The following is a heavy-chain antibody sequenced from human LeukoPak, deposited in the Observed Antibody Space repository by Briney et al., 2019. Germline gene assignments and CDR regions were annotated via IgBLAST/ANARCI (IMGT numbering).Heavy chain of an antibody. D-gene: IGHD3-3*01. CDR2: ISYDGSNK. CDR3: AKTQGPLGFLEWLLGY. J-gene: IGHJ4*02. CDR1: GFTFSSYG. Sequence: GGSLRLSCAASGFTFSSYGMHWVRQAPGKGLEWVAVISYDGSNKYYADSVKGRFTISRDNSKNTLYLQMNRLRAEDTAVYYCAKTQGPLGFLEWLLGYWGQGTLVTVSS. V-gene: IGHV3-30*18.